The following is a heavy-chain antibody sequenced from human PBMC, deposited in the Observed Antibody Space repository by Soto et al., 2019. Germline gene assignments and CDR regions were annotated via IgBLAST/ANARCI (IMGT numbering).Heavy chain of an antibody. CDR1: GFTVSTYG. D-gene: IGHD2-8*02. Sequence: QVQLVESGGGVVQPGRSLRLSCAVSGFTVSTYGMHWVRQAPSKGLEWVAVIPRDGGTKYYADSVKGRFTISRDNSRNTLFLEMNSLRSDDMAVYYCTGEVASRYWGQGTLVTVSS. V-gene: IGHV3-30*03. J-gene: IGHJ4*02. CDR2: IPRDGGTK. CDR3: TGEVASRY.